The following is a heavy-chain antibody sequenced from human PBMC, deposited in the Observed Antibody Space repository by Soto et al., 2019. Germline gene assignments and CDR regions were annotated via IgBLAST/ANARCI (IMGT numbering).Heavy chain of an antibody. CDR1: GLSRSNARQA. Sequence: GATLVNDTDSLTMTFPVSGLSRSNARQAVSWIRQPPAKALEWLAHIFPNDEKSYSTSLKSRLTISKDTSKSQVVLTMTNMDPVDTATYYCARTISYYDFWSGYCPDQPMPCNWFDPWGQ. D-gene: IGHD3-3*01. V-gene: IGHV2-26*01. CDR3: ARTISYYDFWSGYCPDQPMPCNWFDP. J-gene: IGHJ5*02. CDR2: IFPNDEK.